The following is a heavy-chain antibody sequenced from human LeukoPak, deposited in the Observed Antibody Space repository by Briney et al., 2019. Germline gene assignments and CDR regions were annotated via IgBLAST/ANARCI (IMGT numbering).Heavy chain of an antibody. Sequence: VGSLRLSCAAPVFTFSNNAMSWVRQAPRKGLEWVSSISSSGENTHYADSVKGRFTISRDNSKDTLYLQMNTLRAEDMDIYDCARRGWLVNFDYWGQGTLVTVSS. CDR2: ISSSGENT. D-gene: IGHD6-19*01. CDR1: VFTFSNNA. V-gene: IGHV3-23*01. CDR3: ARRGWLVNFDY. J-gene: IGHJ4*02.